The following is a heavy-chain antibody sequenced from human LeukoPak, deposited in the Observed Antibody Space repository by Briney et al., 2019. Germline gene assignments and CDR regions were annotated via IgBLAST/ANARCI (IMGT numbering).Heavy chain of an antibody. Sequence: PSETLSLTXTVSGGSISSSSYYWGWIRQPPGKGLEWIGSIYYSGSTYYNPSLKSRVTISVDTSKNQFSLKLSSVTAADTAVYYCARHPVVAAAGYFDYWGQGTLVTVSS. CDR2: IYYSGST. J-gene: IGHJ4*02. CDR1: GGSISSSSYY. CDR3: ARHPVVAAAGYFDY. V-gene: IGHV4-39*01. D-gene: IGHD6-13*01.